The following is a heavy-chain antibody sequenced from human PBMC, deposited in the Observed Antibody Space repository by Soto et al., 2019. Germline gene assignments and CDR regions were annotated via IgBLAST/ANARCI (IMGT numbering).Heavy chain of an antibody. J-gene: IGHJ4*02. D-gene: IGHD3-3*01. CDR3: TKVSGFWNGHFDY. Sequence: DVQLSESGGDLVQPGGSVRLSCAASGFAFRSYAMTWVRQAPGKGLEWVPLISGSADSTHYSDSVKGRFTISRDNSNSAVYLQMDSLRIEDTAIYYCTKVSGFWNGHFDYWGQGALVTVSS. V-gene: IGHV3-23*01. CDR2: ISGSADST. CDR1: GFAFRSYA.